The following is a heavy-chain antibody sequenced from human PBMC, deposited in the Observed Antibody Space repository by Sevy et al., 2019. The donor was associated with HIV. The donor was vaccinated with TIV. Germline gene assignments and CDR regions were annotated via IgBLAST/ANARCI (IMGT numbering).Heavy chain of an antibody. Sequence: APVKVSCKASGYTFTSYDINWVRQATGQGLEWMGWMNPNSGNTGYAQKFQGRVTMTRNTSISTAYMELSSLRSEDTAVYYCARGTKITMVRGVTSYGMDVWGQGTTVTVSS. CDR3: ARGTKITMVRGVTSYGMDV. CDR1: GYTFTSYD. V-gene: IGHV1-8*01. J-gene: IGHJ6*02. CDR2: MNPNSGNT. D-gene: IGHD3-10*01.